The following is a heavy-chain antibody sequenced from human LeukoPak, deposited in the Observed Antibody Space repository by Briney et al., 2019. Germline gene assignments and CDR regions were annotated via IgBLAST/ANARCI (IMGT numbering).Heavy chain of an antibody. CDR2: ISYDGNNK. V-gene: IGHV3-30*04. CDR1: GFTFRNYA. J-gene: IGHJ4*02. Sequence: PGRSLRLSCAASGFTFRNYAFLWVRQAPGKGLEWVAVISYDGNNKYYADSVKGRFTISRDNSKNTLYVQMNSLRAEDTAVYYCARLTSPAASDFWGRGTLVTASS. CDR3: ARLTSPAASDF. D-gene: IGHD2-2*01.